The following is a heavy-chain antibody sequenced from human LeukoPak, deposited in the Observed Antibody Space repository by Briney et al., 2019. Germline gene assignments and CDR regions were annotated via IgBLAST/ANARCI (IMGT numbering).Heavy chain of an antibody. J-gene: IGHJ4*02. Sequence: PSETLSLTCAVYGGSFSGYYWSWIRQPPGKGLEWIGEINHSGSTNYNPSLKSRVTISVDTSKNQFSLKLSSVTAADTAVYYCARSRYNWNYAGQYYFDYWGQGTLVTVSS. CDR2: INHSGST. D-gene: IGHD1-7*01. CDR3: ARSRYNWNYAGQYYFDY. CDR1: GGSFSGYY. V-gene: IGHV4-34*01.